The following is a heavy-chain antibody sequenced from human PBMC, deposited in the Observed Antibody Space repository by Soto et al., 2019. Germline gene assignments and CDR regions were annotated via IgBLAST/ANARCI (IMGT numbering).Heavy chain of an antibody. CDR2: IYYSGST. J-gene: IGHJ4*02. Sequence: PSETLSLTCTVSGGSISSGDYYWSWIRQPPGKGLEWIGYIYYSGSTYYNPSLKSRVTISVDTSKNQFSLKLSSVTAADTAVYYFARYLRADSYGHELDYWGQGTLVTVSS. CDR3: ARYLRADSYGHELDY. CDR1: GGSISSGDYY. D-gene: IGHD5-18*01. V-gene: IGHV4-30-4*01.